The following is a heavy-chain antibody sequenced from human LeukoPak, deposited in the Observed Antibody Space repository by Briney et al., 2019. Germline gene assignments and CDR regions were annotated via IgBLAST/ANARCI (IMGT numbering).Heavy chain of an antibody. CDR1: GFNFSNYW. D-gene: IGHD3-16*01. Sequence: GGSLRLSCVVSGFNFSNYWMNWVRQAPGTGQEWVANIKHDGSEKYYVDSVKGRFSISRDNAKKSLYLQMNSLRAEDTAVYYCARALSHCLDFWGQGTLVTVSS. J-gene: IGHJ4*02. V-gene: IGHV3-7*01. CDR3: ARALSHCLDF. CDR2: IKHDGSEK.